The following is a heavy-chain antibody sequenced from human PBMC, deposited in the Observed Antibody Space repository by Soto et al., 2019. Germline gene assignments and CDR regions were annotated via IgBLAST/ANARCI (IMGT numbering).Heavy chain of an antibody. V-gene: IGHV1-46*01. CDR2: INPSAGST. CDR3: ATPSGY. D-gene: IGHD3-10*01. J-gene: IGHJ4*02. Sequence: GASVKVSCKGSGYTFTSDYMHWGRQAPGQGLEWMGLINPSAGSTSYAQSFQGRVTMTRDTSTSTVFMDLSSLRSEDTAIYYCATPSGYWGQGTLVTVSS. CDR1: GYTFTSDY.